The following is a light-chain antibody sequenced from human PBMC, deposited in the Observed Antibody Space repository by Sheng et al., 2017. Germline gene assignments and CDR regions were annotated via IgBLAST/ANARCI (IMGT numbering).Light chain of an antibody. J-gene: IGKJ3*01. Sequence: EIVMTQSPATLSVSPGERATLSCRASENVNINLAWYHQKPGQAPRLLIFDATTRATGIPARFSGSWSGTEFTLTISRLEPEDFAVYYCQQYDSTPPRTFGPGTKVDIK. CDR3: QQYDSTPPRT. CDR2: DAT. CDR1: ENVNIN. V-gene: IGKV3-15*01.